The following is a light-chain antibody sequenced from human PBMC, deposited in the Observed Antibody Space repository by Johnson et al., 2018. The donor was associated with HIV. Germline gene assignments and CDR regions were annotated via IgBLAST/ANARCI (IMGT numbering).Light chain of an antibody. J-gene: IGLJ1*01. V-gene: IGLV1-51*01. CDR1: SSNIGNDS. CDR3: GRWDDSLSTYV. CDR2: DNT. Sequence: QSVLTQPPSVSAAPGQRVTISCSGSSSNIGNDSVSWYQQLPGTAPELLIYDNTKRPSGIPDRFSGSKSGTSATLGITGLQTGDEADYYCGRWDDSLSTYVFGTGTKVTVL.